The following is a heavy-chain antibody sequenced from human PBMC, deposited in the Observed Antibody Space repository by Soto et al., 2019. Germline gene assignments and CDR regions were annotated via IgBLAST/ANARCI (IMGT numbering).Heavy chain of an antibody. CDR2: IIPIFGTA. CDR1: QHTCSSYA. V-gene: IGHV1-69*13. J-gene: IGHJ3*02. Sequence: PVNVSCQASQHTCSSYAISWERQAPGQGLEWMGGIIPIFGTANYAQKFQGRVTITADESTSTAYMELSSLRSEDTAVYYCARVLVGAFDIWGQGTMVTVSS. CDR3: ARVLVGAFDI. D-gene: IGHD3-9*01.